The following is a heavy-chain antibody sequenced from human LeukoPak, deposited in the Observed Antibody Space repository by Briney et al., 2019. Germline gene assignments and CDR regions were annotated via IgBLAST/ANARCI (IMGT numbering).Heavy chain of an antibody. CDR1: GFTFSSYW. V-gene: IGHV3-74*01. D-gene: IGHD5-18*01. Sequence: GGSLRLSCAASGFTFSSYWMHWVRQAPGKGLVWVSHINNDGCSTNYADSVKGRFTISRDNAKNTLYLQMNSLRAEDTAVYYCVRDPPTALELFDFWGQGTLVTVSS. CDR2: INNDGCST. CDR3: VRDPPTALELFDF. J-gene: IGHJ4*02.